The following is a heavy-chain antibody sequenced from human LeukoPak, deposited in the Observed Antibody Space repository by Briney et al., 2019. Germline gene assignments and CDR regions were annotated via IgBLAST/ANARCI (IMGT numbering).Heavy chain of an antibody. CDR3: ARDLPQQLGAFDI. CDR1: GGSFSGYY. V-gene: IGHV4-34*01. D-gene: IGHD6-13*01. CDR2: INHSGST. J-gene: IGHJ3*02. Sequence: SETLSLTCAVYGGSFSGYYWSWIRQPPGKGLEWIGEINHSGSTNYNPSLKSRVTISVDTSKNQFSLKLSSVTAADTAVYYCARDLPQQLGAFDIWGQGTMVTVSS.